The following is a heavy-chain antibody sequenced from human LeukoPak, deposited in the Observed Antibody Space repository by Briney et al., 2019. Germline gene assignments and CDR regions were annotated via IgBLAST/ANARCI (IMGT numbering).Heavy chain of an antibody. V-gene: IGHV3-48*04. CDR3: ARDTVSSSGYNFFDY. D-gene: IGHD3-22*01. J-gene: IGHJ4*02. CDR2: IGSSGSAI. CDR1: GFTFNSYS. Sequence: GGSLRLSCEASGFTFNSYSMNWIRQAPGKGLECLSYIGSSGSAIYYADSVKGRFTISRDNAKNSLYLQPNSLRADDTAVYYCARDTVSSSGYNFFDYWGQGTLVTVSS.